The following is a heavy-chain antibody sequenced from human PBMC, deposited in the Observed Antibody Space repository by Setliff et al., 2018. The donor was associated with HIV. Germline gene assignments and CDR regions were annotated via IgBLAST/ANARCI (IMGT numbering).Heavy chain of an antibody. Sequence: GGSLRLSCAVSGFNFRGYNMNWVRQAPGKGLEWVSSISTSSTYTYYADSVKGRFTIARDNAKNAIYLQMNSLRAEDTAVYYCARDRDLAVTREQWLKDAFDIWGQGTMVTVSS. CDR2: ISTSSTYT. CDR1: GFNFRGYN. D-gene: IGHD6-19*01. CDR3: ARDRDLAVTREQWLKDAFDI. V-gene: IGHV3-21*04. J-gene: IGHJ3*02.